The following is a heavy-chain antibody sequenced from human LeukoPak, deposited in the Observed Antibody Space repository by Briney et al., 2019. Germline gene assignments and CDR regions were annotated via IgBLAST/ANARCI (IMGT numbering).Heavy chain of an antibody. Sequence: GGSLRLSCAASGFTFSSYPVHWVRQAPGKGLEWVALVSYDGSKTYYAGSVKGRFTISRDNSKNTLYLQMNSLRTEATAVYYCASPQYSTSWYEGIDNWGHGNLVTVSS. CDR2: VSYDGSKT. CDR1: GFTFSSYP. V-gene: IGHV3-30-3*01. D-gene: IGHD6-13*01. J-gene: IGHJ4*01. CDR3: ASPQYSTSWYEGIDN.